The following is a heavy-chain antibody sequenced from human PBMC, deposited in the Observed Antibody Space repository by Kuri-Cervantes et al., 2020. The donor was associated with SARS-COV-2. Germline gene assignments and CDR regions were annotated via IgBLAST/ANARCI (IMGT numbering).Heavy chain of an antibody. Sequence: SETLSLTCAVYGGSFSGYYWSWIRQPPGKGLEWIGEINHSGSTNYNPSLKSRVTISVDTSKNQFSLKLSSVTAADTAVYYCARALPALTYYDFWSGYHHWGQGTLVTVSS. V-gene: IGHV4-34*01. D-gene: IGHD3-3*01. CDR2: INHSGST. CDR3: ARALPALTYYDFWSGYHH. J-gene: IGHJ4*02. CDR1: GGSFSGYY.